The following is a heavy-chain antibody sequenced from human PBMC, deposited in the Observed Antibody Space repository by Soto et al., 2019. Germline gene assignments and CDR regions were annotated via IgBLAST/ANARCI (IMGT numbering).Heavy chain of an antibody. CDR2: TYYRSKWHY. V-gene: IGHV6-1*01. D-gene: IGHD3-10*01. Sequence: WQTLSLTCAISGDIVSNNSVAWNLVRQSPSRGLEWLGRTYYRSKWHYDYAPSVRSRITINPDTSKNHSSLQLNSVSPEDAAVYYCARTLRGRGVKYFDDWGQGTLVTVSS. J-gene: IGHJ4*02. CDR3: ARTLRGRGVKYFDD. CDR1: GDIVSNNSVA.